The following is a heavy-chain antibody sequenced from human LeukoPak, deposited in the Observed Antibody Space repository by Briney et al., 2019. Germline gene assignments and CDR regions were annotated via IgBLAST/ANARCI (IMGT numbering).Heavy chain of an antibody. Sequence: GGSLRLSSAASGFTFSSYWMSWVRQAPGKGLEWVANIKQDGSEKYYVDSVKGRFTISRDNAKNSLYLQMNSLRAEDTAVYYCARGRSGWFTRAYYFDYWGQGTLVTVSS. J-gene: IGHJ4*02. CDR1: GFTFSSYW. V-gene: IGHV3-7*03. CDR2: IKQDGSEK. CDR3: ARGRSGWFTRAYYFDY. D-gene: IGHD6-19*01.